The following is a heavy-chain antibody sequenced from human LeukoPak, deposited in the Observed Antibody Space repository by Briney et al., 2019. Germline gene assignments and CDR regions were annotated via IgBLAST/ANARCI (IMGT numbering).Heavy chain of an antibody. J-gene: IGHJ6*02. CDR2: INPNSGGT. CDR3: ASPFHIAVAGYYYYYGMDV. V-gene: IGHV1-2*02. D-gene: IGHD6-19*01. Sequence: ASVKVSCKASGYTFTGYYMHWVRQAPGQGLEWMGWINPNSGGTNYAQKFQGRVTMTRDTSISTAYMELSRLRSDDTAVYYCASPFHIAVAGYYYYYGMDVWGQGTTATVSS. CDR1: GYTFTGYY.